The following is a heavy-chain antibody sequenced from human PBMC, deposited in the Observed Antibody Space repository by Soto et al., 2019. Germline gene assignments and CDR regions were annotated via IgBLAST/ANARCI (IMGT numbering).Heavy chain of an antibody. CDR1: GFSFSSYG. V-gene: IGHV3-33*01. CDR3: ARSKVATIAVVVTGMDV. D-gene: IGHD2-21*02. Sequence: PGGSLRLSCAASGFSFSSYGMHWVRQAPGKGLEWVAVIWYDGSNKYYEDSVKARFTISRDNSKNTLYLQMNSLRAEDTAVYYCARSKVATIAVVVTGMDVWGQGTTVTVSS. J-gene: IGHJ6*02. CDR2: IWYDGSNK.